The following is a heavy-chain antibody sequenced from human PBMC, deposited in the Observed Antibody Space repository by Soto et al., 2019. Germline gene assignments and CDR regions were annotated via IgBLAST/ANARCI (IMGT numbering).Heavy chain of an antibody. V-gene: IGHV3-33*01. J-gene: IGHJ5*02. CDR1: GFTFSSYG. Sequence: QVQLVESGGGVVQPGRSLRLSCAASGFTFSSYGMHWVRQAPGKGLEWVAVIWYDGSNKYYADSGKGRFTISRDNSKNTLYLQMNSLRAEETAVYYCARDRPHYSNYGVDWFDPWGQGTLVTVSS. CDR2: IWYDGSNK. CDR3: ARDRPHYSNYGVDWFDP. D-gene: IGHD4-4*01.